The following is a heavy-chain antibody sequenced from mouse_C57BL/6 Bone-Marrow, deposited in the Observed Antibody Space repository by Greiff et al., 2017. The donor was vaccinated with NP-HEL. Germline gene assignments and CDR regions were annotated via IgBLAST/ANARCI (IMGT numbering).Heavy chain of an antibody. CDR3: ARRGYYGYYWYFDV. J-gene: IGHJ1*03. CDR1: GFTFSDYG. D-gene: IGHD2-2*01. Sequence: EVKLMESGGGLVQPGGSLKLSCAASGFTFSDYGMAWVRQAPRKGPEWVAFISNLAYSIYYADTVTGRFTISRENAKNTLYLEMSSLRSEDTAMYYCARRGYYGYYWYFDVWGTGTTVTVSS. V-gene: IGHV5-15*01. CDR2: ISNLAYSI.